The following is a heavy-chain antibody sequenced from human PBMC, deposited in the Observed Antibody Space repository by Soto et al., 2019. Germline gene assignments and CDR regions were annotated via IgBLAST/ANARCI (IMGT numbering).Heavy chain of an antibody. Sequence: QVQLVESGGGVVQPGTSLRLSCVGSGFIFRKFGMHWVRQAPGKAPEWVALIWYDGSQRYYGDSVKGRFTISRDNSMNAVYLQMSSLSAEDTATYYCVSWMEPSNNYGLDVW. CDR3: VSWMEPSNNYGLDV. J-gene: IGHJ6*01. CDR2: IWYDGSQR. D-gene: IGHD1-26*01. CDR1: GFIFRKFG. V-gene: IGHV3-33*03.